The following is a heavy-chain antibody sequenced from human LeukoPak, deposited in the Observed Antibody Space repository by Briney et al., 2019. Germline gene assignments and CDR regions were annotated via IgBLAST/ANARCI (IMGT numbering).Heavy chain of an antibody. D-gene: IGHD1-26*01. CDR3: AKLRRPHSGSLFDY. Sequence: GGSLRLSCAASGFTFSDYAMSWVRRAPGKGLEWVSAISDSGGSTYYADSVKGRFTISRDNSKNTLYLQMNSLRAEDTAVYYCAKLRRPHSGSLFDYWGQGTLVTVSS. V-gene: IGHV3-23*01. CDR2: ISDSGGST. J-gene: IGHJ4*02. CDR1: GFTFSDYA.